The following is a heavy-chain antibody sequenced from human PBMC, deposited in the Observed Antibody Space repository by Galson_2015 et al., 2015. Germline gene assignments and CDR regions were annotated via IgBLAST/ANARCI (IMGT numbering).Heavy chain of an antibody. J-gene: IGHJ4*02. CDR2: ISSSSSYI. CDR3: ARAPEDFWSGYPDTYYFDY. CDR1: GFTFSSYS. V-gene: IGHV3-21*01. D-gene: IGHD3-3*01. Sequence: SLRLSCAASGFTFSSYSMNWVRQAPGKGLEWVSSISSSSSYIYYADSVKGRFTISRDNAKNSLYLQLNSLRAEDTAVYYCARAPEDFWSGYPDTYYFDYWGQGTLVTVSS.